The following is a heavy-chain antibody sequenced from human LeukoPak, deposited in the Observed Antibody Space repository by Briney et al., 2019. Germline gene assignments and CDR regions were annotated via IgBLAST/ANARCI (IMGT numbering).Heavy chain of an antibody. J-gene: IGHJ4*02. V-gene: IGHV1-8*01. D-gene: IGHD3-9*01. CDR1: GYTFTSYD. Sequence: ASVKVSCKASGYTFTSYDINWVRQATGQGLEWMGWMNPNTGDTGYTQNFQGRVTIARDTSISTAYLELSSLRSEDTAVYYCAKSGYNILTGFYPGDSWGQGTLVTVSS. CDR3: AKSGYNILTGFYPGDS. CDR2: MNPNTGDT.